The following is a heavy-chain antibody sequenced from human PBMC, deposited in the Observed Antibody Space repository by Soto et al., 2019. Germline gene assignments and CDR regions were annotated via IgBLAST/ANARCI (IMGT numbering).Heavy chain of an antibody. CDR3: AKKSPEFDY. CDR2: ISGSGGST. J-gene: IGHJ4*02. CDR1: GFTFSSCA. Sequence: EVQLLESGEGLVRPGGSLRLYGAASGFTFSSCAMSWVRQAPGKGLEWVSVISGSGGSTYYADSVKGRFTISRDNSKNTLYLQMNSLRAEDTAVYYCAKKSPEFDYWGQGTLVTVSS. V-gene: IGHV3-23*01.